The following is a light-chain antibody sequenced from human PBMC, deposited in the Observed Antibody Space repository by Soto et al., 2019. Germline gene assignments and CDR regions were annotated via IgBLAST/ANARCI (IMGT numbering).Light chain of an antibody. Sequence: DIQMTHSPSSLSASVGDRVTITCRASQSISSYLNWYQQKPGKAPQLLISKASSLRSGAPSRFSGSGSGTDFTLTSSSLEPDDFAVYYCQRRSNWITFGQGTRLEIK. CDR1: QSISSY. CDR3: QRRSNWIT. J-gene: IGKJ5*01. CDR2: KAS. V-gene: IGKV1-39*02.